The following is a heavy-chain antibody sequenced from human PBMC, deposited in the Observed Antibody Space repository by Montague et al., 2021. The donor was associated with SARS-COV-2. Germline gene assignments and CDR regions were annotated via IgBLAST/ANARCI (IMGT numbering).Heavy chain of an antibody. V-gene: IGHV4-39*01. CDR2: FYNRGTT. CDR3: ARHRTYGDHSLDNWCHP. CDR1: GDSTSCPNCY. J-gene: IGHJ5*02. D-gene: IGHD4-17*01. Sequence: SETLSFTCTVSGDSTSCPNCYWGWIRQAPGRELDWMGTFYNRGTTYNNPPLSSGPTISINTYKNQSPRKLTPVTAADTAVYYCARHRTYGDHSLDNWCHPWGQGTLVTVSS.